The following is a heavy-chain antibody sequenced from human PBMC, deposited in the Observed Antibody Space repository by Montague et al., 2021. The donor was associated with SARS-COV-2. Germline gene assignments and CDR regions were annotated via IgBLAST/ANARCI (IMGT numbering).Heavy chain of an antibody. D-gene: IGHD6-13*01. CDR2: IKQDGGEK. CDR1: GFRSTSNW. CDR3: AKDDDYTSSCHY. J-gene: IGHJ4*02. Sequence: SLRLSCAASGFRSTSNWMTWVRQAPGKGLEWVAHIKQDGGEKNYADSVKGRFTISGDNAKNSIFLQMNDLRAEGSAIYYCAKDDDYTSSCHYWGQGTLVTVSS. V-gene: IGHV3-7*01.